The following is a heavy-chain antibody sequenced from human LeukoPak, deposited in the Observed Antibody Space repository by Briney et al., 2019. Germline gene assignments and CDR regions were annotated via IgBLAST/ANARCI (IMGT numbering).Heavy chain of an antibody. CDR1: GFTFSSYW. CDR3: ARSPRSGSYRIDY. CDR2: IKQDGSEK. D-gene: IGHD1-26*01. J-gene: IGHJ4*02. Sequence: GGSLRLSCAASGFTFSSYWMSWVRQAPGKGLEWVANIKQDGSEKYYVDSVKGRFTISRDNAKNSLYLQMNSLRAEDTAVYYCARSPRSGSYRIDYWGQGTLVTVSS. V-gene: IGHV3-7*01.